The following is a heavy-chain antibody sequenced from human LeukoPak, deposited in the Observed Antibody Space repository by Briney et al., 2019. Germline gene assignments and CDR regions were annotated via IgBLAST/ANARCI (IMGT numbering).Heavy chain of an antibody. CDR1: GITFSYYW. CDR2: IDADGSSA. D-gene: IGHD3-10*01. Sequence: PGGSLRLSCAASGITFSYYWMHWVRQAPGKGLVWVSRIDADGSSATYADSVEGRFTISRDNSKNTLYLQMNSLRAEDTAVYYCAKVVVRGGYLDYWGQGTLVTVSS. V-gene: IGHV3-74*01. J-gene: IGHJ4*02. CDR3: AKVVVRGGYLDY.